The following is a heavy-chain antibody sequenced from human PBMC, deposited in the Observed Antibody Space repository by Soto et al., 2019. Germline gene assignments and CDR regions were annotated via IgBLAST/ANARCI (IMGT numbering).Heavy chain of an antibody. V-gene: IGHV3-30*03. CDR3: PGEVASGY. Sequence: QVQLVESGGGVVQPGRSLRLSCAASGFTFSSYGMHWVRQAPGKGLEWVAVISKDGSVKYYADSVKGRFTISRDNSQNTLYLRMTSLGAGDTAVSYCPGEVASGYWGQGTLVTVSS. J-gene: IGHJ4*02. CDR1: GFTFSSYG. CDR2: ISKDGSVK. D-gene: IGHD2-21*01.